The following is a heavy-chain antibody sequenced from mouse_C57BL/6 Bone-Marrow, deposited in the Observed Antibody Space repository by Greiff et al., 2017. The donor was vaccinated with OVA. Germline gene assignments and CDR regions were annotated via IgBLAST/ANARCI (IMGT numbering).Heavy chain of an antibody. J-gene: IGHJ1*03. CDR1: GYTFTSYT. Sequence: QVQLKESGAELARPGASVTMSCKASGYTFTSYTMHWVKQRPGQGLEWIGYINPSSGYTKYNQKFKDKATLTADKSSSTAYMQLSSLTSEDSAVYYCARVVATTDWYFDVWGTGTTVTVSS. D-gene: IGHD1-1*01. CDR2: INPSSGYT. V-gene: IGHV1-4*01. CDR3: ARVVATTDWYFDV.